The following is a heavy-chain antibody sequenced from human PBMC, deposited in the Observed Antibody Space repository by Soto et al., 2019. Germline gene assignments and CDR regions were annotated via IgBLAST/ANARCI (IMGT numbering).Heavy chain of an antibody. Sequence: SETLSLTCTVSGDSISSGNKYWSWIRQAPGKGLEWIGYIFSSGTTYYNPSLKSRLTMSLDTSQNQFSLRLASVTDADSAVYYCARVPSPFDYYYAMDVWGQGTTVTGSS. CDR1: GDSISSGNKY. V-gene: IGHV4-30-4*01. D-gene: IGHD3-16*01. CDR2: IFSSGTT. J-gene: IGHJ6*02. CDR3: ARVPSPFDYYYAMDV.